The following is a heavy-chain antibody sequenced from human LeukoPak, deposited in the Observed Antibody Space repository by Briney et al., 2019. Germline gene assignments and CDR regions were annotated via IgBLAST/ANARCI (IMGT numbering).Heavy chain of an antibody. J-gene: IGHJ6*03. Sequence: SVKVSCKASGGTFSSYAISWVRQAPGQGLEWMGGIIPIFGTANYAQKFQGRVTITADKSTSTAYMELSSLRSEDTAVYYCARDRGREQLVYYYYYMDVWGKGTTVTVSS. V-gene: IGHV1-69*06. D-gene: IGHD6-6*01. CDR3: ARDRGREQLVYYYYYMDV. CDR1: GGTFSSYA. CDR2: IIPIFGTA.